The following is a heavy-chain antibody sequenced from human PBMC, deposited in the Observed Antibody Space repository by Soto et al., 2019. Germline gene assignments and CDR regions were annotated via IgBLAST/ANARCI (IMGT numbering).Heavy chain of an antibody. J-gene: IGHJ4*02. CDR2: IYHSGST. V-gene: IGHV4-30-2*01. Sequence: PSETLSLTCAVSGGSISSGGYSWSWFRQPPGKGLEWIGYIYHSGSTYYNPSLKSRVTISVDRSKNQFSLKLSSVTAADTAVYYCARAGGLGAVAVDYWGQGTLVTVSS. D-gene: IGHD6-19*01. CDR1: GGSISSGGYS. CDR3: ARAGGLGAVAVDY.